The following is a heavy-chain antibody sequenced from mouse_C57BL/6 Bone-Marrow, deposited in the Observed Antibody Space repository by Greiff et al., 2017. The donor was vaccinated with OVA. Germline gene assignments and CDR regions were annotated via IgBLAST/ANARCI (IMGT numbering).Heavy chain of an antibody. V-gene: IGHV1-81*01. CDR3: ASVYYGNPAWFAY. D-gene: IGHD2-1*01. J-gene: IGHJ3*01. CDR2: IYPRSGNT. Sequence: VMLVESGAELARPGASVKLSCKASGYTFTSYGISWVKQRTGQGLEWIGEIYPRSGNTYYNEKFKGKATLTADKSSSTAYMELRSLTSEDSAVYFCASVYYGNPAWFAYWGQGTLVTVSA. CDR1: GYTFTSYG.